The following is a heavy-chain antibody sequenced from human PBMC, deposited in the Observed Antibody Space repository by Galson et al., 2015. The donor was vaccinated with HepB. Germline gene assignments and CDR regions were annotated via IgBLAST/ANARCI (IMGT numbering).Heavy chain of an antibody. CDR2: ISWNSGSI. V-gene: IGHV3-9*01. CDR1: GFTFDDYA. D-gene: IGHD5-18*01. Sequence: SLRLSCAASGFTFDDYAMHWVRQAPGKGLEWVSGISWNSGSIGYADSVKGRFTISRDNAKNSLYLQMNSLRAEDTALYYCAKGSDGYRSTFYHYYGMDVWGQGTTVTVSS. CDR3: AKGSDGYRSTFYHYYGMDV. J-gene: IGHJ6*02.